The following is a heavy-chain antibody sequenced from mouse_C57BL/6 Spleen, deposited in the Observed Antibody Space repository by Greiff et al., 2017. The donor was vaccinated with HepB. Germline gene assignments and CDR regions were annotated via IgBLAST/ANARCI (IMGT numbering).Heavy chain of an antibody. V-gene: IGHV5-4*01. J-gene: IGHJ3*01. CDR1: GFTFSSYA. CDR3: AREDYIAY. D-gene: IGHD2-12*01. CDR2: ISDGGSYT. Sequence: DVHLVESGGGLVKPGGSLKLSCAASGFTFSSYAMSWVRQTPEKRLEWVATISDGGSYTYYPDNVKGRFTISRDNAKNNLYLQMSHLKSEDTAMYYCAREDYIAYWGQGTLVTVSA.